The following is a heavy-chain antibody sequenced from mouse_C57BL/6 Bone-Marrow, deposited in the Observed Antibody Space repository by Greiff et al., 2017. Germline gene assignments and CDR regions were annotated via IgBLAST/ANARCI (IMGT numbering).Heavy chain of an antibody. Sequence: QVHVKQSGAELVKPGASVKLSCKASGYTFTEYTIHWVKQRSGQGLEWIGWFYPGSGSIKYNEKFKDKATLTADKSSSTVYMELSRLTSEDSAVYFCARHEKVTTAIYYFDYWGQGTTLTVSS. CDR1: GYTFTEYT. CDR3: ARHEKVTTAIYYFDY. J-gene: IGHJ2*01. V-gene: IGHV1-62-2*01. CDR2: FYPGSGSI. D-gene: IGHD1-2*01.